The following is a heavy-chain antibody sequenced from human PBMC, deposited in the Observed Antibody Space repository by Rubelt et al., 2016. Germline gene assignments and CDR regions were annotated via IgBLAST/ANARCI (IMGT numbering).Heavy chain of an antibody. V-gene: IGHV1-2*02. CDR2: INPNSGGT. Sequence: QVQLVQSGAEVKKPGASVKVSCKASGYTFTGYFMHWVRQAPGQGLEWMGWINPNSGGTKTAQRFQGRVTMTRDTSTSTADMELSGLTSDDTAVYYCARAGSAAFDWGPGTMVTVS. CDR1: GYTFTGYF. CDR3: ARAGSAAFD. J-gene: IGHJ3*01. D-gene: IGHD2-15*01.